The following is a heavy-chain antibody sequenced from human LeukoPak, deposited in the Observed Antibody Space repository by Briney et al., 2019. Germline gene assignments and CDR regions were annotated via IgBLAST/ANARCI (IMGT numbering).Heavy chain of an antibody. V-gene: IGHV4-59*01. CDR3: ARATEGWRSSSWWFDP. CDR2: IYYSGST. D-gene: IGHD6-6*01. Sequence: PSETLSLTCTVSGGSISSYYWSWLRQPPGKGLEWIGYIYYSGSTNYNPSLKSRVTISVDTSKNQFSLKLSSVTAADTAVYYCARATEGWRSSSWWFDPWGQGTLVTVSS. CDR1: GGSISSYY. J-gene: IGHJ5*02.